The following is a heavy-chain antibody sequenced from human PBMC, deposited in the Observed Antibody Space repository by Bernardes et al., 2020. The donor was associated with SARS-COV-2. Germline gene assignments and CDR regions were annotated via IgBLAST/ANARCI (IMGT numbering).Heavy chain of an antibody. CDR3: AREGMIAVAGTGLDY. Sequence: GGSLRLSCAASGFTFSSYGMHWVRQAPGKGLEWVAVIWYDGSNKYYADSVKGRFTISRDNSKNTLYLQMNSLRAEDTAVYYCAREGMIAVAGTGLDYWGQGTLVTVAS. CDR2: IWYDGSNK. D-gene: IGHD6-19*01. J-gene: IGHJ4*02. V-gene: IGHV3-33*01. CDR1: GFTFSSYG.